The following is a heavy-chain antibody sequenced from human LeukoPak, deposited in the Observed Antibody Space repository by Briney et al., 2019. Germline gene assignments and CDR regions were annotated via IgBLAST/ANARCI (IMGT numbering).Heavy chain of an antibody. J-gene: IGHJ4*02. V-gene: IGHV4-39*01. D-gene: IGHD3-22*01. CDR3: ARQGRNYYDSSGYHGAY. CDR2: IYYSGST. CDR1: GGSISSYY. Sequence: PSETLSLTCTVSGGSISSYYWGWIRQPPGKGLKWIGSIYYSGSTYYNPSLKSRVTIPVDTSKNQFSLKLSSVTAADTAVYYCARQGRNYYDSSGYHGAYWGQGTLVTVSS.